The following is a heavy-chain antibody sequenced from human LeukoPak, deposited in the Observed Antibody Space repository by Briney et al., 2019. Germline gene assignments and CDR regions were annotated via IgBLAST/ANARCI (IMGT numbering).Heavy chain of an antibody. CDR1: GYSISSGYY. Sequence: PSETLSLTCTVSGYSISSGYYWGWIRQPPGKGLEWIGSIYHSGSTYYNPSLKSRVTISVDTSKNQFSLKLSSVTAADTAVYYCARGEWEQWGPYYYYYYMDVWGKGTTVTISS. V-gene: IGHV4-38-2*02. J-gene: IGHJ6*03. D-gene: IGHD1-26*01. CDR3: ARGEWEQWGPYYYYYYMDV. CDR2: IYHSGST.